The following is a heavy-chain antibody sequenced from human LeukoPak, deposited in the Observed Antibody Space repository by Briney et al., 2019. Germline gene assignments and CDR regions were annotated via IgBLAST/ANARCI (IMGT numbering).Heavy chain of an antibody. J-gene: IGHJ4*02. CDR2: ISYDGSNK. CDR3: ARGDDSGYYDYFDY. Sequence: GGSLRLSCAASGFTFSSYGMHWVRQAPGKGLEWVAVISYDGSNKYYADSVKGRFTISRDNSKNTLYLQMNSLRAEDTAMYYCARGDDSGYYDYFDYWGQGALVTVSS. D-gene: IGHD3-22*01. V-gene: IGHV3-30*03. CDR1: GFTFSSYG.